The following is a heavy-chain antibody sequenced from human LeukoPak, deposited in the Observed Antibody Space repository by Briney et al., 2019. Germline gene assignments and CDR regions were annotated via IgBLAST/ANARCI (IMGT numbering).Heavy chain of an antibody. J-gene: IGHJ4*02. V-gene: IGHV3-48*01. Sequence: GGSLRLSCAASGFTFSSYSMNWVRQAPGKGLEWVSCISSSSSTIYYADSVKGRFTISRDNAKNSLYLQMNSLRAEDTAVYYCARETPQRWYQYWGQGTLVTVSS. D-gene: IGHD4-23*01. CDR2: ISSSSSTI. CDR1: GFTFSSYS. CDR3: ARETPQRWYQY.